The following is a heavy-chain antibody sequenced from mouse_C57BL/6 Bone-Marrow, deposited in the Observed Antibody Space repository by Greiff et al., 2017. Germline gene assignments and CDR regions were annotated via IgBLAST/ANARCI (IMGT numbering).Heavy chain of an antibody. CDR2: ISSGGSYT. CDR1: GFTFSSYG. J-gene: IGHJ2*01. CDR3: ARRHITTVVPFDY. D-gene: IGHD1-1*01. Sequence: EVNVVESGGDLVKPGGSLKLSCAASGFTFSSYGMSWVRQTPDKRLEWVATISSGGSYTYYPDSVKGRFTISRDNAKNTLYLQMSSLKSEDTAMYYCARRHITTVVPFDYWGQGTTLTVSS. V-gene: IGHV5-6*02.